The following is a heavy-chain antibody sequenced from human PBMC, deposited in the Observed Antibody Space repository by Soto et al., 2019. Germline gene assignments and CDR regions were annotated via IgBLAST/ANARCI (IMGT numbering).Heavy chain of an antibody. CDR1: GFTFSSYS. CDR2: ISSSSSYI. J-gene: IGHJ3*02. D-gene: IGHD3-22*01. CDR3: ARDGYYYDSSGEDAFDI. V-gene: IGHV3-21*01. Sequence: PGGSLRLSCAASGFTFSSYSMNWVRQAPGKGLEWVSSISSSSSYIYYADSVKGRFTISRDNAKNSLYLQMNSLRAEDTAVYYCARDGYYYDSSGEDAFDIWGQGTMVTVSS.